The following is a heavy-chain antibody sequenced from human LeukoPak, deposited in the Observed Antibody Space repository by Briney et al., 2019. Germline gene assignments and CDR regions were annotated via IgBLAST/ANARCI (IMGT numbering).Heavy chain of an antibody. V-gene: IGHV3-7*01. CDR3: SRVDFDFWDTYYYFYMDV. J-gene: IGHJ6*03. Sequence: GGSLRLSCAASGFTFHNHWMNWVRQAPGKGLEWVANIKQDGSEKYYVDSVKGRFTVSRDNAKNSLYLQMNSLRADDTAVYYCSRVDFDFWDTYYYFYMDVWGKGTTVTVSS. CDR1: GFTFHNHW. D-gene: IGHD3/OR15-3a*01. CDR2: IKQDGSEK.